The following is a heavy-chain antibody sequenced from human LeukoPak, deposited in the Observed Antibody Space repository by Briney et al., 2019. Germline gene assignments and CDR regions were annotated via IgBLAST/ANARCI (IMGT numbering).Heavy chain of an antibody. Sequence: ASVEVSCKASGYTFTSYGISWVRQAPGQGLEWMGWISAYNGNTNYAQKFQGRVTITADESTSTAYMELSSLRSEDTAVYYCARGGPYYYGSGIDYWGQGTLVTVSS. V-gene: IGHV1-18*01. D-gene: IGHD3-10*01. CDR3: ARGGPYYYGSGIDY. J-gene: IGHJ4*02. CDR1: GYTFTSYG. CDR2: ISAYNGNT.